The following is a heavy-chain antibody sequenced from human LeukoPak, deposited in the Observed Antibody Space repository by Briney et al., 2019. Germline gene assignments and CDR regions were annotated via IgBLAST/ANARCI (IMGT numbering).Heavy chain of an antibody. CDR3: ARDWVAGVPFDAFDI. D-gene: IGHD3-10*01. V-gene: IGHV3-7*01. J-gene: IGHJ3*02. Sequence: GGSLRLSCVASGFTLSNYWMNWVRQAPGKGLEWVGNIKEDGSEKDYVGSVKGRFTISRDNAKNSLYLHMDSLTADDTAIYYCARDWVAGVPFDAFDIWGQGTMVSVSS. CDR2: IKEDGSEK. CDR1: GFTLSNYW.